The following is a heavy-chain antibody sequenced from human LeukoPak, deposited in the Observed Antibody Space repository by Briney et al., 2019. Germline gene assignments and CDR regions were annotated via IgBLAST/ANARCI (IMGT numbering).Heavy chain of an antibody. V-gene: IGHV1-18*01. Sequence: ASVKVSCKASGYTFTSYGISWVRQAPGQGLEWMGWISAYNGNTNYAQKLQGRVTMTTDTSTSTAYMELRSLRSDDTAVYYCARDLTPSYYYGSGSYAVGAFDIWGQGTMVTVSS. CDR2: ISAYNGNT. CDR1: GYTFTSYG. D-gene: IGHD3-10*01. CDR3: ARDLTPSYYYGSGSYAVGAFDI. J-gene: IGHJ3*02.